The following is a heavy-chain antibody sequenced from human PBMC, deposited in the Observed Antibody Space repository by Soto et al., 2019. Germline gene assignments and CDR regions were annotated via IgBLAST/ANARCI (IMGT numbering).Heavy chain of an antibody. V-gene: IGHV1-3*01. CDR3: ARWISGYDPIDF. J-gene: IGHJ4*02. D-gene: IGHD5-12*01. CDR2: FNAGNANT. Sequence: ASVEVSCKXSGYNFKAYTVHWVRQAPGQGPEWMGWFNAGNANTRYSENFLDRMTITKDTSASTAFMELSSLRSEDTAVYYCARWISGYDPIDFWGQGTPVTVSS. CDR1: GYNFKAYT.